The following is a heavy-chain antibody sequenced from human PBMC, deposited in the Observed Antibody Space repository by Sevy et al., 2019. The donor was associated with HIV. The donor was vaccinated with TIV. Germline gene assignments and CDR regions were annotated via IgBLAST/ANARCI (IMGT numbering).Heavy chain of an antibody. CDR1: GYTLTELS. CDR3: ATVPARITIFGVAKGGYYFDY. V-gene: IGHV1-24*01. D-gene: IGHD3-3*01. CDR2: FDPEDGET. Sequence: ASVTVSCKVSGYTLTELSMHWVRQAPGKGLEWMGGFDPEDGETIYAQKFQGRVTMTEDTSTDTAYMELSSLRSEDTAVYYCATVPARITIFGVAKGGYYFDYWGQGTLVTVSS. J-gene: IGHJ4*02.